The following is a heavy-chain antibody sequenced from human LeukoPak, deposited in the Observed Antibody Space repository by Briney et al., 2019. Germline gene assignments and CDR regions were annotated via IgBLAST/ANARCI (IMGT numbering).Heavy chain of an antibody. V-gene: IGHV4-59*01. J-gene: IGHJ5*02. CDR3: ARDKAHSYGRYFDP. CDR2: ISYGNT. D-gene: IGHD5-18*01. Sequence: SEILSLTCSVAGGFISTYYWNWIRQTPGKGLEWIGHISYGNTDYNPSLKSRVTISVDTSKNQFSLKLPSVTAADTAVYYCARDKAHSYGRYFDPWGQGALVIVSS. CDR1: GGFISTYY.